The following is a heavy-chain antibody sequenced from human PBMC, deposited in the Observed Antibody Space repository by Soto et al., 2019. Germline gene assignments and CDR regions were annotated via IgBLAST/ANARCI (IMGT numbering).Heavy chain of an antibody. D-gene: IGHD5-12*01. CDR1: GFTFSRYW. CDR3: ARVDELHVTGGLYERGNFDD. J-gene: IGHJ4*02. Sequence: EVQLLESGGTLVAPGESLRLSCAASGFTFSRYWLTWVRQAPGKGLEWVANINQEGTEKNYEDSRKGRFTISRDNAKSSLSQQMNSLRVEDSAMYYFARVDELHVTGGLYERGNFDDSGQGTKVIVSS. V-gene: IGHV3-7*03. CDR2: INQEGTEK.